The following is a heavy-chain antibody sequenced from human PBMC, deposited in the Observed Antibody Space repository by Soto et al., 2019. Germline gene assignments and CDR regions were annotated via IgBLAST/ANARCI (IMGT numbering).Heavy chain of an antibody. CDR1: GGSFSGYY. V-gene: IGHV4-34*01. CDR2: INHSGST. D-gene: IGHD5-18*01. CDR3: ASDWTERDGYSYVFDY. J-gene: IGHJ4*02. Sequence: SETLSLTCAVYGGSFSGYYWSWIRQPPGKGLEWIGEINHSGSTNYNPSLKSRVTISVDTSKNQFSLKLSSVTAADTAVYYCASDWTERDGYSYVFDYWGQGTLVTVSS.